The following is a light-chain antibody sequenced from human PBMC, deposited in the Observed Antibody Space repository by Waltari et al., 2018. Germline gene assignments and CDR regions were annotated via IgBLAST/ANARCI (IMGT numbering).Light chain of an antibody. V-gene: IGKV2-28*01. CDR2: LGS. CDR1: QSLLHNNGNNY. Sequence: EIVMTQSPLSLPVTPGEPASISCRSSQSLLHNNGNNYLDWYVQKPGQSPQVLIYLGSNRASGVPDRFSGSGSGTDFTLKISRVEAEDVGIYYCMQALQTPPTFSPGTKVDIK. CDR3: MQALQTPPT. J-gene: IGKJ3*01.